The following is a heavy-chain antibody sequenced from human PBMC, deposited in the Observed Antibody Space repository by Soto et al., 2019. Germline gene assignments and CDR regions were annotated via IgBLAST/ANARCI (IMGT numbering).Heavy chain of an antibody. CDR3: ARHDSSGDEYFDY. J-gene: IGHJ4*02. V-gene: IGHV3-53*01. CDR1: GFTVSSNY. D-gene: IGHD3-22*01. CDR2: IYSGGST. Sequence: EVQLVESGGGLIQPGGSLRLSCAASGFTVSSNYMSWVRQAPGKGLEWVSVIYSGGSTYYADSVNGRFTISRDNSKNTQYVQMNSLKAEDTALYYCARHDSSGDEYFDYWGQGTLVTVSS.